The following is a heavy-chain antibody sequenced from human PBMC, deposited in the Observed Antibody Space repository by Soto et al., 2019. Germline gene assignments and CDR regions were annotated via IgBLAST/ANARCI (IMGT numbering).Heavy chain of an antibody. CDR1: GDTFSSYA. CDR3: ARRRYCGYDCYHKHYYGMDV. CDR2: IITVLGTT. Sequence: QVQLVQSGAELKKTGSSVKVSCRASGDTFSSYAVNWVRQAPGRGLEWMGRIITVLGTTDYAQNFKGRLTITAEKYTKTVYMELSRLRSEDTAFYYCARRRYCGYDCYHKHYYGMDVWGQGTTVTVAS. V-gene: IGHV1-69*08. D-gene: IGHD2-21*01. J-gene: IGHJ6*02.